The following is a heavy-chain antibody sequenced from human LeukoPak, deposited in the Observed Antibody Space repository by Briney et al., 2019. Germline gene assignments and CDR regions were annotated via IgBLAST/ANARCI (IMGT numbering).Heavy chain of an antibody. J-gene: IGHJ3*02. V-gene: IGHV1-69*13. CDR1: GGTFSSYA. Sequence: SVKVSCKASGGTFSSYAISWVRQAPGQGLEWMGGIIPIFGTANYAQKFQGRVTITADESTSTAYMELSSLRSEDTAVYYCARESDYYDSSGYYSGAFDIWGQGTMVTVSS. CDR3: ARESDYYDSSGYYSGAFDI. D-gene: IGHD3-22*01. CDR2: IIPIFGTA.